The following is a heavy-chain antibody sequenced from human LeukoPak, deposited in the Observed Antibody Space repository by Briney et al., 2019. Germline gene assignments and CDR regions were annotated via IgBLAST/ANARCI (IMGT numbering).Heavy chain of an antibody. CDR3: ARFGYSGSSF. D-gene: IGHD1-26*01. V-gene: IGHV3-21*01. CDR2: ISSSSSYI. J-gene: IGHJ3*01. Sequence: PGGSLKLSCAASGFTFSNYAMSWVRQAPGKGLEWVSSISSSSSYIYYADSVKGRFTISRDNAKNSLYLQMNSLRAEDTAVYYCARFGYSGSSFWGQGTMVTVSS. CDR1: GFTFSNYA.